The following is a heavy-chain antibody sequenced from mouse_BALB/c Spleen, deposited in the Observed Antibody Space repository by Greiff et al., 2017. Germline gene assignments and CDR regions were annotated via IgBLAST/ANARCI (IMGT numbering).Heavy chain of an antibody. CDR3: ASPAYYRYDWFAY. V-gene: IGHV5-4*02. CDR2: ISDGGSYT. J-gene: IGHJ3*01. CDR1: GFTFSDYY. Sequence: EVQLVESGGGLVKPGGSLKLSCAASGFTFSDYYMYWVRQTPEKRLEWVATISDGGSYTYYPDSVKGRFTISRDNAKNNLYLQMSSLKSEDTAMYYCASPAYYRYDWFAYWGQGTLVTVSA. D-gene: IGHD2-14*01.